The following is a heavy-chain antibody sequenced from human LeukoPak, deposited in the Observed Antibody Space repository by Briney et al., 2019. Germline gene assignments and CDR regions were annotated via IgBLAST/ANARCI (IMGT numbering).Heavy chain of an antibody. J-gene: IGHJ5*02. V-gene: IGHV3-74*01. Sequence: GGSLRLFCGASGFTFSSYWMHWVRQSPEKGLVWVSRINGDGSSSNYADSVTGRFTISRDNARNMLYLQMNSLTVEDTAVYYCVRDLKTNNWFDPWGQGTLVTVSS. CDR1: GFTFSSYW. CDR3: VRDLKTNNWFDP. CDR2: INGDGSSS.